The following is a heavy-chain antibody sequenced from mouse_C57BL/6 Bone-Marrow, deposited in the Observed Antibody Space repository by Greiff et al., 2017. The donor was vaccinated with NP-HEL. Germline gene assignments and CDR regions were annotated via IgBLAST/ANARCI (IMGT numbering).Heavy chain of an antibody. CDR3: ARGNYCYFDV. J-gene: IGHJ1*03. CDR1: GYTFTSYW. D-gene: IGHD2-1*01. V-gene: IGHV1-55*01. Sequence: QVQLKQPGAELVKPGASVKMSCKASGYTFTSYWITWVKQRPGQGLEWIGDIYPGSGSTNYNEKFKSKATLTVDTSSSTAYMQLSSQTSEDSAVYYCARGNYCYFDVWGTGTTVTVSS. CDR2: IYPGSGST.